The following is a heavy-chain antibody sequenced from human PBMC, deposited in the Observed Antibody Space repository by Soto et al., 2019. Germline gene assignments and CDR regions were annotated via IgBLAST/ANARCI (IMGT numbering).Heavy chain of an antibody. J-gene: IGHJ4*02. Sequence: QVQLVQSGAEVKKPGASVKVSCKASGYTFTSYGISWVRQAPGQGLEWMGWISAYNGNTNYAQKLQGRVTMTTDISASTADMELRSLRSEDTAVYYCARDQFDSYGPKGGLDYRGQGTLVTVSS. CDR1: GYTFTSYG. D-gene: IGHD5-18*01. CDR2: ISAYNGNT. V-gene: IGHV1-18*01. CDR3: ARDQFDSYGPKGGLDY.